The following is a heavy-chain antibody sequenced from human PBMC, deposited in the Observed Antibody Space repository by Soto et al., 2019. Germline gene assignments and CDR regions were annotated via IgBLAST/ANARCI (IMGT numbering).Heavy chain of an antibody. Sequence: GGSLRLSCTASGFSFNSHGMDWVRQAPGKGMEWVARILYDGSKEYYADSVKGRFTISRDNSKNTLYLQMDSLRVEDTAVYYCAKDLALMADYWGQGTPVTVSS. CDR2: ILYDGSKE. D-gene: IGHD3-16*01. J-gene: IGHJ4*02. V-gene: IGHV3-30*18. CDR1: GFSFNSHG. CDR3: AKDLALMADY.